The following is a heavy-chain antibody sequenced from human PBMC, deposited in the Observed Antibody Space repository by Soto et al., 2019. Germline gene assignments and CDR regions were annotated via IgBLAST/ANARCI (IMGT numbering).Heavy chain of an antibody. D-gene: IGHD6-19*01. CDR3: SRSPSRGWYFLDD. CDR1: GFTFNRYG. CDR2: IWYDGSNK. V-gene: IGHV3-33*01. Sequence: PGGSLRLSCAASGFTFNRYGMHWVRQAPGKGLEWVTLIWYDGSNKYYADSVKGRFTISRDNSKNTLYLQMNSLRAEDTAVYYCSRSPSRGWYFLDDWGQGTLVTV. J-gene: IGHJ4*02.